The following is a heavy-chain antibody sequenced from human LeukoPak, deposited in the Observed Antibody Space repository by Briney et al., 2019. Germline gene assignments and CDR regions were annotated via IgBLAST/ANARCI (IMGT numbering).Heavy chain of an antibody. CDR1: GYTFTSYY. CDR2: MNPNSGNT. D-gene: IGHD6-19*01. CDR3: ARSSGWKYNIDY. J-gene: IGHJ4*02. Sequence: ASVKVSCKASGYTFTSYYMHWVRQAPGQGLEWMGWMNPNSGNTGYAQKFQGRVTMTRNTSISTAYMELSSLRSEDTAVYYCARSSGWKYNIDYWGQGTLVTVSS. V-gene: IGHV1-8*02.